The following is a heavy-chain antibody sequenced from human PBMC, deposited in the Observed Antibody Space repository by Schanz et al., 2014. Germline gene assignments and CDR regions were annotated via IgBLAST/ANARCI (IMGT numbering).Heavy chain of an antibody. V-gene: IGHV3-30*03. J-gene: IGHJ4*02. CDR1: GFIFSNYG. CDR3: ARDHTTESYYSAGPPIDY. Sequence: VHLVESGGGLVQPGGSLRLSCAASGFIFSNYGMHWVRQAPGGGLEWVAGISNGGSDEYYVDSVKGRITISRDNSKNTLFLQMNSLRAEDTAVYYCARDHTTESYYSAGPPIDYWGQGTLVTVSS. CDR2: ISNGGSDE. D-gene: IGHD1-26*01.